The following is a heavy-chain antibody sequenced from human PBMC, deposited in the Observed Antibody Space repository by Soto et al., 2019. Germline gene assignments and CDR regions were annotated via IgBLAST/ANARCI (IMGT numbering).Heavy chain of an antibody. CDR3: AIFRTVTTPFDF. J-gene: IGHJ4*02. CDR2: ITWNSGKI. D-gene: IGHD4-17*01. Sequence: GGSLRLSCAASGFSFDDYAMHRVRQVPGKGLEWVSGITWNSGKIGYAGSVRGRFTISRDNAESSLYLQMNTLRTEDTALYYCAIFRTVTTPFDFWGQGTLVTVSS. CDR1: GFSFDDYA. V-gene: IGHV3-9*01.